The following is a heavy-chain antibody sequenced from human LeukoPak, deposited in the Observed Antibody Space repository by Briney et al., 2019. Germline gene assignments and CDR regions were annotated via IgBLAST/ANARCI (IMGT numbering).Heavy chain of an antibody. D-gene: IGHD3-10*01. Sequence: GGSLRLSCAASGVMFPSYWMSWVRQAPGKGLEWVANIKQDGSEKYYVDSVKGRFTISRDNAKNSVYLQMNSLRAADTAVYYCARGHRMVRGVIDYWGQGTLVTVSS. J-gene: IGHJ4*02. CDR1: GVMFPSYW. V-gene: IGHV3-7*02. CDR3: ARGHRMVRGVIDY. CDR2: IKQDGSEK.